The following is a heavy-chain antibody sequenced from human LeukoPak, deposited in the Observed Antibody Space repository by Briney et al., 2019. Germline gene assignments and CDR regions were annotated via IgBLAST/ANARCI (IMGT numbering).Heavy chain of an antibody. Sequence: SGTLSLTCTVSGDSINSLDLWSWVRQPPGKGLEWIGEMYLSGTTHSNPSVKSRITISIDKSKNQFFLNLSSVTAADTAVYYCAGLVGRYSSGLYYYYFDYWGQGTLVTVSS. CDR2: MYLSGTT. CDR1: GDSINSLDL. D-gene: IGHD3-22*01. J-gene: IGHJ4*02. CDR3: AGLVGRYSSGLYYYYFDY. V-gene: IGHV4-4*02.